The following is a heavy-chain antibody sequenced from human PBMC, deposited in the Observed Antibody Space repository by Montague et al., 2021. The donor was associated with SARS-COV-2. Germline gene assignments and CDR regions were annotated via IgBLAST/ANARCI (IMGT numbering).Heavy chain of an antibody. CDR3: ARTWSDYGDYDAFDL. D-gene: IGHD4-17*01. Sequence: SETLSLTCTVSGGSISTYYWNWIRQPPGKGLEWIAYIHYSGSTXXXPSXXXRATISLDTSKNQFSLKLNSVTAADTAVYFSARTWSDYGDYDAFDLWGQGTMVTVSS. CDR2: IHYSGST. J-gene: IGHJ3*01. V-gene: IGHV4-59*13. CDR1: GGSISTYY.